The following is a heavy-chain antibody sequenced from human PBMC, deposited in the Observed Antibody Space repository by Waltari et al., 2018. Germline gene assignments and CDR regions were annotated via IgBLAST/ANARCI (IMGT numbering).Heavy chain of an antibody. J-gene: IGHJ3*02. V-gene: IGHV1-69*05. CDR1: GGIFTNYD. CDR3: ARDLGAMKVTSALEI. D-gene: IGHD3-10*01. CDR2: IIPICGTA. Sequence: QVQLVQSGAEVKRPESSVKVSCRASGGIFTNYDISWFRQAPGQGLEWMGGIIPICGTAKSAQKVQGILTITSDESTSTAYMELSSLRPEDTAVYFCARDLGAMKVTSALEIWGQGTRVTVSS.